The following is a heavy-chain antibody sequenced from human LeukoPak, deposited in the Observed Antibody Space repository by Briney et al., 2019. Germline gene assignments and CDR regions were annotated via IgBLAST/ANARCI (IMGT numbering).Heavy chain of an antibody. D-gene: IGHD5-24*01. CDR3: AKDGRWVPQVDYYYYYMDV. V-gene: IGHV3-30*18. Sequence: PGGSLRLSCTASGFTFSNYGMHWVRQAPGKGLEWVAVLSNDATNKYYADSVKGRFTISRDNSKNTLYLQMNSLRAEDTAVYYCAKDGRWVPQVDYYYYYMDVWGKGTTVTVSS. CDR2: LSNDATNK. CDR1: GFTFSNYG. J-gene: IGHJ6*03.